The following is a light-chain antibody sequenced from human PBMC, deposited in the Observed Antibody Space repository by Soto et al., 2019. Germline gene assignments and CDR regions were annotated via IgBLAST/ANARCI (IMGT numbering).Light chain of an antibody. Sequence: DIVMTQSPDSLAVSLGERATINCKSSQSVLYSPNNKNYLAWYQQKQGQSPKLLIYWASTRESGVPDRFSGSGSGTDFTLTISSLQAEDGAVYYCQQYFSARPIAFGQGTRLEIK. V-gene: IGKV4-1*01. CDR1: QSVLYSPNNKNY. CDR3: QQYFSARPIA. CDR2: WAS. J-gene: IGKJ5*01.